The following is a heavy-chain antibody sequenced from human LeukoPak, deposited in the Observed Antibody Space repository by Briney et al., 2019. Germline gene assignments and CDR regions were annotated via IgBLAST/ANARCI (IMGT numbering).Heavy chain of an antibody. D-gene: IGHD6-13*01. CDR3: ARWYTSSWYQKGTYGMDV. Sequence: ASVKVSCKASGYTFTSYDINWVRQATGQGLEWMGWMNPNSGNTGYAQKFQGRVTMTRNTSISTAYMELSSLRSEDTAVYYCARWYTSSWYQKGTYGMDVWGQGTTVTVSS. V-gene: IGHV1-8*01. CDR2: MNPNSGNT. J-gene: IGHJ6*02. CDR1: GYTFTSYD.